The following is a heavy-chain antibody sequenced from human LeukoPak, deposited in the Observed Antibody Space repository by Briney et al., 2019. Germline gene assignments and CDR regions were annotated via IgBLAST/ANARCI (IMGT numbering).Heavy chain of an antibody. Sequence: SQTLSLTCTVSGGSISSGGYYWSWIRQHPGKGLEWIGYIYYSGSTYYNPSLKSRVTISVDTSKNQFSLKLSSVTAADTAAYYCARDQPTLAFDYWGQGTLVTVSS. CDR2: IYYSGST. V-gene: IGHV4-31*03. D-gene: IGHD3-16*01. CDR1: GGSISSGGYY. J-gene: IGHJ4*02. CDR3: ARDQPTLAFDY.